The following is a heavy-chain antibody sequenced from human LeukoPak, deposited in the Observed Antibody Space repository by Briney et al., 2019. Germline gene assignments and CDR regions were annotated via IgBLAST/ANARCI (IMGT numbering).Heavy chain of an antibody. D-gene: IGHD2-21*02. V-gene: IGHV3-53*01. CDR3: ARVRSSGGACYFDY. J-gene: IGHJ4*02. CDR1: GFTVSNNH. Sequence: GGSLRLSCAASGFTVSNNHISWVRQAPGKGLEWVSFIYSGGSTYHADFVKGRFTISRDNSKNTAYLQMNSLRAEDTAVYHCARVRSSGGACYFDYWGQGTLVTVSS. CDR2: IYSGGST.